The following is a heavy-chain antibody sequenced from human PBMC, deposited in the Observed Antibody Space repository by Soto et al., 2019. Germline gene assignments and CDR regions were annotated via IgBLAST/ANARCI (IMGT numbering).Heavy chain of an antibody. D-gene: IGHD5-18*01. V-gene: IGHV4-30-4*01. CDR3: ARALIQLWPHYYYGMDV. CDR2: IYYSGST. J-gene: IGHJ6*02. Sequence: LSLTCTVSGGSITSGDYYWSWIRQPPGKGLEWIGYIYYSGSTYHNLSLKSRVTISVDTSKNQFSLKLSSVTAADTAVYYCARALIQLWPHYYYGMDVWGQGTTVT. CDR1: GGSITSGDYY.